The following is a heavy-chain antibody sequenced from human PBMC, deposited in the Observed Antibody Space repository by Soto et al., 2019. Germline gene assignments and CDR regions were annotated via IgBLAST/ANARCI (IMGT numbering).Heavy chain of an antibody. CDR3: APHVSCSGGSCQYDSFAI. CDR1: EFTVSGHA. V-gene: IGHV3-23*01. CDR2: ITADGGT. Sequence: EVQVLESGGGLVQPGGSLRLSCEGSEFTVSGHAMTWILQDPGKGPEWVSTITADGGTYYADSVKGRFAMSGDTSENPPDLQMNSLVAEDTGAYYSAPHVSCSGGSCQYDSFAIRGQGTMVTFSS. J-gene: IGHJ3*02. D-gene: IGHD2-15*01.